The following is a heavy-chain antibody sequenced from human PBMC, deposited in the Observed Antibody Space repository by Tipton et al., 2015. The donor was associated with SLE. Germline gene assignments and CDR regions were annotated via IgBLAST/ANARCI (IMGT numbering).Heavy chain of an antibody. CDR1: GGSFSGYY. Sequence: TLSLTCAVYGGSFSGYYWSWIRQPPGKGLEWIGEINHSGSTNYNPSLKSRVTISVDTSKNQFSLKLSSVTAADTAVYYCARGSSGYEPEYMDVWGKGTTGSLSS. CDR3: ARGSSGYEPEYMDV. J-gene: IGHJ6*03. D-gene: IGHD3-22*01. V-gene: IGHV4-34*01. CDR2: INHSGST.